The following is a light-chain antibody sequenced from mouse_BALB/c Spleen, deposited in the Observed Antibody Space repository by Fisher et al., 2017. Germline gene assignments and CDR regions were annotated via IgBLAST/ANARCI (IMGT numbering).Light chain of an antibody. CDR1: QDINSY. CDR2: RAN. Sequence: ITQSPSSMYASLGERVTITCKASQDINSYLSWFQQKPGKSPKTLIYRANRLVDGVPSRFSGSGSGQDYSLTISSLEYEDMGIYYCLQYDEFPYTFGGGTKLEIK. CDR3: LQYDEFPYT. V-gene: IGKV14-111*01. J-gene: IGKJ2*01.